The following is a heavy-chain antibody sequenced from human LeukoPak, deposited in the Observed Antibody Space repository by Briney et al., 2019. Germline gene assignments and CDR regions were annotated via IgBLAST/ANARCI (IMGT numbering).Heavy chain of an antibody. D-gene: IGHD3-22*01. CDR3: AKDIAPTYYDSSGY. CDR2: ISGSGGST. CDR1: GFTFSSYA. V-gene: IGHV3-23*01. Sequence: GSLRLSCTVSGFTFSSYAMSWVRQAPGKGLEWVSAISGSGGSTYYADSVKGRFTISRDNSKNTLYLQMNSLRAEDTAVYYCAKDIAPTYYDSSGYWGQGTLVTVSS. J-gene: IGHJ4*02.